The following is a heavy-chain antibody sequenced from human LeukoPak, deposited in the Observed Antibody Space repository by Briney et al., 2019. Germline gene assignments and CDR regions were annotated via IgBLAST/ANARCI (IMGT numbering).Heavy chain of an antibody. CDR3: ARTFTMIVVALDY. D-gene: IGHD3-22*01. V-gene: IGHV3-23*01. CDR1: GFTFSSYA. J-gene: IGHJ4*02. CDR2: ISGSGGIT. Sequence: GGSLRLSCVASGFTFSSYAMTWVRQAPGKGLDWVSIISGSGGITHYADSVKGRFTISRDNAKNSLYLQMNSLRAEDTAVYYCARTFTMIVVALDYWGQGTLVTVSS.